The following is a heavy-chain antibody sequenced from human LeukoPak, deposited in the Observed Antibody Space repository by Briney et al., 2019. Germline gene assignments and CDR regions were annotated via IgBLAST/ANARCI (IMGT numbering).Heavy chain of an antibody. D-gene: IGHD6-13*01. V-gene: IGHV3-48*03. CDR3: ARDSSSWYYGMDV. CDR1: GFTFSTYA. J-gene: IGHJ6*02. Sequence: GGSLRLSCAASGFTFSTYAMNWVRQAPGKGLEWVSYISSSGSTIYYADSVKGRFTISRDNAKNSLYLQMNSLRAEDTAVYYCARDSSSWYYGMDVWGQGTTVTVSS. CDR2: ISSSGSTI.